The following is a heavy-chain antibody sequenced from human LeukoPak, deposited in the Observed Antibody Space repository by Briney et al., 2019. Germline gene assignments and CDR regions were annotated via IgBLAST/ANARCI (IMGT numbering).Heavy chain of an antibody. CDR1: GGSISSGNYY. D-gene: IGHD4-23*01. J-gene: IGHJ4*02. CDR2: IYTSGIT. CDR3: AREDYGGLLDY. V-gene: IGHV4-61*02. Sequence: PSETLSLTCTVSGGSISSGNYYWSWIRQPAGKGLEWIGRIYTSGITNYNPSPKSRVTISIDTSRNQFSLKLSSVTAADTAVYYCAREDYGGLLDYWGQGTLVTVSS.